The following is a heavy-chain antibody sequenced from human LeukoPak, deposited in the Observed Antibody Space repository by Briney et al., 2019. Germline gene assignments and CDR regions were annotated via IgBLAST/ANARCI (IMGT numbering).Heavy chain of an antibody. J-gene: IGHJ4*02. CDR2: ISGDGGIT. CDR3: AKVTISAYYHPAGVDY. D-gene: IGHD3-22*01. Sequence: GGSLRLSCAASGFTFEDYALHWVRQAPGEGLEWVSLISGDGGITYYADSVKGRFTISRDNSKNTLYLEMNSLRAEDTAVYHCAKVTISAYYHPAGVDYWGQGTLVTVSS. CDR1: GFTFEDYA. V-gene: IGHV3-43*02.